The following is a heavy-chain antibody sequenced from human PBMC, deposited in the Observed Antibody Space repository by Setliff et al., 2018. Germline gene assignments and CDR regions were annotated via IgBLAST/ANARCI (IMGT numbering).Heavy chain of an antibody. CDR2: ISDDGSNE. CDR1: GFTVSTFS. D-gene: IGHD6-25*01. Sequence: GGSLRLSCAASGFTVSTFSMHWVRQAPVKGLEWVATISDDGSNEFYADSVKGRFTVFRDNSKNTLYLQMSSLRADDTAVFYCVPGRGSWGQGALVTVSS. V-gene: IGHV3-30*03. J-gene: IGHJ5*02. CDR3: VPGRGS.